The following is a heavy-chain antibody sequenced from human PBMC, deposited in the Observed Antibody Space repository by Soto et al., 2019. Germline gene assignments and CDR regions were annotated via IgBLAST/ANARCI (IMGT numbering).Heavy chain of an antibody. CDR1: GYSFTSYW. V-gene: IGHV5-51*01. CDR2: IYPGVSDT. CDR3: ARHSGYYDSSGYYSGYYYGMDV. Sequence: GESLKISCKGSGYSFTSYWIGWVRQMPGKGLEWMGIIYPGVSDTRYSSSFQGQVTISADKSISTAYLQWSSLKASDTAMYYCARHSGYYDSSGYYSGYYYGMDVWGQGTTVTVSS. D-gene: IGHD3-22*01. J-gene: IGHJ6*02.